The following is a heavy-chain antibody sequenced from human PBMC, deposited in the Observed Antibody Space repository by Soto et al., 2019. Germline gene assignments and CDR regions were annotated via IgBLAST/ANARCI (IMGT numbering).Heavy chain of an antibody. CDR2: IDQGGGEK. D-gene: IGHD3-10*01. CDR1: GFTFTNYW. J-gene: IGHJ5*02. Sequence: GGSLRLSCAASGFTFTNYWMAWVRQAPGKGLEWVAHIDQGGGEKYYVDSVKGRFTISRDNAKNSLYLQMNSLRAEDTALYYCARGGNWFDPRGQGTLVTVSS. V-gene: IGHV3-7*05. CDR3: ARGGNWFDP.